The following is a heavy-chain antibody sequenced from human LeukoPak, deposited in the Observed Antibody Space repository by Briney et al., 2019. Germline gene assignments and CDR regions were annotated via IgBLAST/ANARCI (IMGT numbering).Heavy chain of an antibody. Sequence: SETLSLTCTVSGGSISSSSYSWGWIRQPPGKGLEWIGSIYHSGDTYYNPSLKSRVTISVDTSKNQFSLKLDSVTAADTAVYYCATESSRFDYWGQGTLVTVSS. J-gene: IGHJ4*02. CDR3: ATESSRFDY. CDR1: GGSISSSSYS. V-gene: IGHV4-39*07. CDR2: IYHSGDT.